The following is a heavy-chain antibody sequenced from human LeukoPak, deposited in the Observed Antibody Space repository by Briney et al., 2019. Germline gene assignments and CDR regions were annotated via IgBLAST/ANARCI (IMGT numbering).Heavy chain of an antibody. V-gene: IGHV4-38-2*02. CDR1: GYSISSGYY. D-gene: IGHD4-17*01. CDR3: AGDWVMTTVTFDY. Sequence: SETLSLTCTVSGYSISSGYYWGWIRQPPGKGLEWIGSIYHSGSTYYNPSLKSRVTISVDTSKNQFSLKLSSVTAADTAVYYCAGDWVMTTVTFDYWGQGTLVTVSS. J-gene: IGHJ4*02. CDR2: IYHSGST.